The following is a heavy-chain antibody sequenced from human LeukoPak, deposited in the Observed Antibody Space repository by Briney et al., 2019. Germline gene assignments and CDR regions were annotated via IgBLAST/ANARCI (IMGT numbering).Heavy chain of an antibody. CDR2: ISYDGSNK. J-gene: IGHJ6*02. V-gene: IGHV3-30-3*01. D-gene: IGHD3-22*01. CDR3: AKASFITMIVVVSMDV. CDR1: GFTFSSYA. Sequence: PGGSLRLSCAASGFTFSSYAMHWVRQAPGKGLEWVAVISYDGSNKYYADSVKGRFTISRDNSKNTLYLQMNSLRAEDTAVYYCAKASFITMIVVVSMDVWGQGTTVTVSS.